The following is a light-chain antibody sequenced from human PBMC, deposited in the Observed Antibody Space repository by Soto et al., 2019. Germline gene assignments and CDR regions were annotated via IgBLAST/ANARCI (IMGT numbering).Light chain of an antibody. CDR1: QGISSY. Sequence: DIQLTQSPSFLSASVGDRVTITCRASQGISSYLAWYQQKPGPAPKLLIYAASTLQSGVPSRFSGSGSETEFTLTIRSVQPEDFATYYCPQLYSYPLTFGGGTKVEIK. J-gene: IGKJ4*01. CDR2: AAS. V-gene: IGKV1-9*01. CDR3: PQLYSYPLT.